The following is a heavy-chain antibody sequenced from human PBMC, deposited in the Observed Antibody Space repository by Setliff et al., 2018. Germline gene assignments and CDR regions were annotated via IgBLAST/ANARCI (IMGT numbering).Heavy chain of an antibody. V-gene: IGHV4-61*09. Sequence: LSLTCTVSGDSISSRRNYWGWFRQPAGKELEWIGQIYTSWSTNYNPFLKSRVTISLDTYKNQFSLSLTSVTAEDTAVYYCARMSGFQYIDVWDKGTTVTVSS. CDR2: IYTSWST. J-gene: IGHJ6*03. D-gene: IGHD3-3*01. CDR3: ARMSGFQYIDV. CDR1: GDSISSRRNY.